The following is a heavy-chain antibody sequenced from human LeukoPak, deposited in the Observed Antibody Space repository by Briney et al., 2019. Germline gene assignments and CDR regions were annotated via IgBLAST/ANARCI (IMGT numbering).Heavy chain of an antibody. CDR2: IFGNGDTT. Sequence: AGGSLRLSCAASGFSFSSYAMNWVRQAPGKGLEWVSIIFGNGDTTYYADSVKGRFTVPRDNSKDTLYLQMNDLGPDDTAIYYCAKRNTMVRGGPCFDYWGQGLLVTVSS. J-gene: IGHJ4*02. D-gene: IGHD3-10*01. V-gene: IGHV3-23*01. CDR1: GFSFSSYA. CDR3: AKRNTMVRGGPCFDY.